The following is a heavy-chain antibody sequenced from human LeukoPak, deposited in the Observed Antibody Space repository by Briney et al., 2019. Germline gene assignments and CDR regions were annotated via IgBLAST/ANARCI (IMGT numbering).Heavy chain of an antibody. J-gene: IGHJ4*02. CDR1: VFTFSNNA. V-gene: IGHV3-74*01. Sequence: GGSLRLSCTASVFTFSNNAMSWVRQAPGKGLVWVSRINSDGKTTTYADSVKGRFTISRDNADNTLYLQMNSLSAEDTALYYCAKDYPPYLGQGTLVTVSA. CDR3: AKDYPPY. CDR2: INSDGKTT.